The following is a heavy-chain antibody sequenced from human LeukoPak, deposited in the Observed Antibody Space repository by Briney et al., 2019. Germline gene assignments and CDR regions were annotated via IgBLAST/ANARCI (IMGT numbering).Heavy chain of an antibody. J-gene: IGHJ4*02. CDR1: GFTFSSYA. D-gene: IGHD1-26*01. CDR3: AKDLSRYSGSYLGEFDY. V-gene: IGHV3-23*01. CDR2: ISGSGGST. Sequence: PGGSLRLSCAASGFTFSSYAMSWVRQAPGKGLEWVSAISGSGGSTYYADSVKGRFTISRDNSKNTLYLQMTSLRAEDTAVYYCAKDLSRYSGSYLGEFDYWGQGTLVTVSS.